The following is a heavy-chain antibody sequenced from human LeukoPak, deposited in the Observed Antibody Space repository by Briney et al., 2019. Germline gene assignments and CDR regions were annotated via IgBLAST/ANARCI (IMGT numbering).Heavy chain of an antibody. J-gene: IGHJ4*02. D-gene: IGHD2-15*01. CDR3: ARGDIPDY. CDR1: GFTFSSYS. Sequence: GGSLRLSCAASGFTFSSYSMNWVRQAPGKGLEWVSSISNSSSYIYYADSVKGRFTISRDNAKNSLYLQMNSLRAEDTAVYYCARGDIPDYWGQGTLVTVSS. V-gene: IGHV3-21*01. CDR2: ISNSSSYI.